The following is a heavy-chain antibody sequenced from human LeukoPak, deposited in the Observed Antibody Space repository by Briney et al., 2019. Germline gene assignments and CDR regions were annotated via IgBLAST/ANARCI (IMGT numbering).Heavy chain of an antibody. D-gene: IGHD6-13*01. Sequence: PSETLSLTCTVSGGSISSYYWSWIRQPPGKGLEWIGYIYYSGSTNYNPSLKSRVTISVDTSKNQFSLKLSSVTAADTAVYYCARHAPGYRSSTNWFDPWGQGTLVTVSS. CDR1: GGSISSYY. CDR3: ARHAPGYRSSTNWFDP. J-gene: IGHJ5*02. CDR2: IYYSGST. V-gene: IGHV4-59*08.